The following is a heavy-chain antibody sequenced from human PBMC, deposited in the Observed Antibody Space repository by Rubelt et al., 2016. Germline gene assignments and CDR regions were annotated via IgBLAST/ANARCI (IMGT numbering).Heavy chain of an antibody. CDR3: ARCSSSDCQGFDL. J-gene: IGHJ2*01. Sequence: QVQLQESGPGLVKPSQTLSLTCTVSGGSISSGGYYWSWIRQHPGKGLEWIGYIYYSGSTYYNPSLKSRVTMSLETSKNQFSLILSSVTAVDTAVYYCARCSSSDCQGFDLWGRGTLVTVSS. D-gene: IGHD6-19*01. V-gene: IGHV4-31*03. CDR1: GGSISSGGYY. CDR2: IYYSGST.